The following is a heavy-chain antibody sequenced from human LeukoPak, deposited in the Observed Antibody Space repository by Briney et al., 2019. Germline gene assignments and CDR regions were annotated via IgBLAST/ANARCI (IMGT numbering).Heavy chain of an antibody. J-gene: IGHJ4*02. CDR1: GFTVSSNY. V-gene: IGHV3-53*05. CDR3: ASLRSSSWYDHFDY. Sequence: GGSLRLSCAASGFTVSSNYMSWVRQAPGKGLEWVSVIYSGGSTYYADSVKGRFTISRDNSKNTLYLQMNSLRAEDTAVYYCASLRSSSWYDHFDYWGQGTLVTVSS. CDR2: IYSGGST. D-gene: IGHD6-13*01.